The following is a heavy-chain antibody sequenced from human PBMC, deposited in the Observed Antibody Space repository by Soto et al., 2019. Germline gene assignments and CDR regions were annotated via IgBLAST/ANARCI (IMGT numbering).Heavy chain of an antibody. CDR2: IKQDGSEK. CDR3: ARDSRVFWRGSALTRFDY. D-gene: IGHD3-3*01. Sequence: EVQLVESGGGLVQPGGSLRLSCAASGFTFSSYWMSWVRQAPGKGLEWVANIKQDGSEKYYVDSVKGRFTISRDNAKNSLYLQMNSLRAEDTAVYYCARDSRVFWRGSALTRFDYWGQGTLVTVSS. V-gene: IGHV3-7*03. CDR1: GFTFSSYW. J-gene: IGHJ4*02.